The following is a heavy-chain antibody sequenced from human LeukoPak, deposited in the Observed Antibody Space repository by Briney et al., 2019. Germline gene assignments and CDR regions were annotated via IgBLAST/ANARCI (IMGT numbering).Heavy chain of an antibody. D-gene: IGHD3-9*01. J-gene: IGHJ4*02. Sequence: PGGSLRLSCAASGFTFSNFGMNWVRQAPGKGLEWVSYISSDNSIIYYADSVTGRFTISRDNAKHSLYLQMNSLRAEDTAVYYCASLGFDPDYWGQGTLVTVSS. V-gene: IGHV3-48*04. CDR1: GFTFSNFG. CDR2: ISSDNSII. CDR3: ASLGFDPDY.